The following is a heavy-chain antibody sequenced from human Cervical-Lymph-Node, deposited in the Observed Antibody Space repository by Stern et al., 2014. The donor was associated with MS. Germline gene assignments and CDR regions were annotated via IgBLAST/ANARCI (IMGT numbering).Heavy chain of an antibody. J-gene: IGHJ3*02. Sequence: VQLVQSGAEVKKPGESLKISCKTSGYSFSNFWIGWVRQMPGKGLEWMGIIYPGDPDTTYIPSFTGQVTTSDHTSIPPAPRRRRILKASDTAMYYCVRRRYRGGYDTFDIWGQGTMLIVSS. CDR1: GYSFSNFW. D-gene: IGHD3-16*02. CDR2: IYPGDPDT. CDR3: VRRRYRGGYDTFDI. V-gene: IGHV5-51*01.